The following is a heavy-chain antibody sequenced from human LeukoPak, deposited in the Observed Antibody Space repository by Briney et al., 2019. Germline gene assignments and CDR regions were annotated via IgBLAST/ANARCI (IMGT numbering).Heavy chain of an antibody. Sequence: ASVKVSCKVSGYTLTELSMHWVRQAPGKGLEWMGGFDPEDGETIYAQKFQGRVTMTEDTSTDTAYMELSSLRSEDTAVYYCATARITFGGVIVMPFDYWGQGTLVTVSS. CDR3: ATARITFGGVIVMPFDY. D-gene: IGHD3-16*02. V-gene: IGHV1-24*01. J-gene: IGHJ4*02. CDR1: GYTLTELS. CDR2: FDPEDGET.